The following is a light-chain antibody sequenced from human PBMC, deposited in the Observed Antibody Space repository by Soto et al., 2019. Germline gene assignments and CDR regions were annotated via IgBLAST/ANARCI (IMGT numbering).Light chain of an antibody. V-gene: IGKV2-24*01. J-gene: IGKJ2*02. CDR2: KVS. CDR1: QSLVHSDGNTY. Sequence: DVVMTQTPLSSPVTLGQPASISCRSSQSLVHSDGNTYLNWLHQRPGQPPRLLIYKVSNRFSGVADRFSGSGAGPDFTLKISRVEAEDVGIYYCVQATQYRPCTFGPGTKLEIK. CDR3: VQATQYRPCT.